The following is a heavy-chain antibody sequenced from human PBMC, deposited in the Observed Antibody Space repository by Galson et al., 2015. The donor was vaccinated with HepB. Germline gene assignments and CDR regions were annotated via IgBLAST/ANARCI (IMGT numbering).Heavy chain of an antibody. V-gene: IGHV1-69*13. CDR1: GGTFSSHA. CDR3: ARSRPAYYDFWSGYYPIDV. J-gene: IGHJ6*03. CDR2: IIPSFGTA. Sequence: SVKVSCKASGGTFSSHAISWVRQAPGQGLEWMGGIIPSFGTANYAQKFQGRVTITADESTSTAYMELSSLRSEDTAVYYCARSRPAYYDFWSGYYPIDVWGKVTTVTVSS. D-gene: IGHD3-3*01.